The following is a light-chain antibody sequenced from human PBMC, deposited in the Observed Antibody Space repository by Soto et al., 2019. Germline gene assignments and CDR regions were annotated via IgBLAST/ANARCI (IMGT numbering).Light chain of an antibody. CDR2: DVS. CDR3: CSYAGSHTVI. CDR1: SSDVGGYNY. V-gene: IGLV2-11*01. J-gene: IGLJ2*01. Sequence: QSALTQPRSVSGSPGQSVTISCTGTSSDVGGYNYVSWSQQHPGKAPKLMIYDVSKRPSGIPDRFSGSKSGNTASLTISGLQAEYEADYYCCSYAGSHTVIFGGGTQLTVL.